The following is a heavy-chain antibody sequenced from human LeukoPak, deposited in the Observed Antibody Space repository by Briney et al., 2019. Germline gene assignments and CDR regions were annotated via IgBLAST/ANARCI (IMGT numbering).Heavy chain of an antibody. Sequence: ASVKVSCKASGYTFTSYAMNWVRQAPGQGLEWMGWINTNTGNPTYAQGFTGRFVFSLDTSVSTTYLQISSLKAEDTAVYYCARAYQRLGELSLPNYWGQGTLVTVSS. CDR2: INTNTGNP. D-gene: IGHD3-16*02. CDR1: GYTFTSYA. V-gene: IGHV7-4-1*02. J-gene: IGHJ4*02. CDR3: ARAYQRLGELSLPNY.